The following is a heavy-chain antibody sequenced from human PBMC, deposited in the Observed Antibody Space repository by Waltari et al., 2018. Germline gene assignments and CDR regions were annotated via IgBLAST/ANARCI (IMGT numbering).Heavy chain of an antibody. CDR1: GGSISAYY. D-gene: IGHD2-8*01. J-gene: IGHJ4*02. Sequence: QVQLQESGPGLVKPSETLSLTCTVSGGSISAYYWSWIRQSPGKGLEWIGYVYYSGNTNYNPSLRSRATIFVDKYKNQFSLKLNSVTAADTAVYYCARAYDWGQGTLVTVSS. CDR3: ARAYD. CDR2: VYYSGNT. V-gene: IGHV4-59*01.